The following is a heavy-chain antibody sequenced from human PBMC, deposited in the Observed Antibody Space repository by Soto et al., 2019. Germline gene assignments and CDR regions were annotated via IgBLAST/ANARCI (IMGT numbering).Heavy chain of an antibody. V-gene: IGHV4-59*01. CDR2: IYYSGST. Sequence: SETLSLTCTVSGVSISSYYWSWIRQPPGKGLEWIGYIYYSGSTNYNPSLKSRVTISVDTSKNQFSLKLSSVTAADTAVYYCARDISPKPLYYFDYWGQGTLVTVSS. J-gene: IGHJ4*02. CDR3: ARDISPKPLYYFDY. CDR1: GVSISSYY.